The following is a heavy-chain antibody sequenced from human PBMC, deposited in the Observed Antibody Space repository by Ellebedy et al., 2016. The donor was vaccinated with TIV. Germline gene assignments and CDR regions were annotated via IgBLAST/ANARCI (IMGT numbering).Heavy chain of an antibody. CDR1: GGSISAYD. CDR3: ARFRASLDAFDI. Sequence: SETLSLXXTVSGGSISAYDWSWIRQPPGEGLEWIGYISHSGTTNYNPSLKSRVTISEDTSKNQFSLKLSSVTAADTAVYYCARFRASLDAFDIWGQGTMVTVSS. V-gene: IGHV4-59*01. CDR2: ISHSGTT. J-gene: IGHJ3*02.